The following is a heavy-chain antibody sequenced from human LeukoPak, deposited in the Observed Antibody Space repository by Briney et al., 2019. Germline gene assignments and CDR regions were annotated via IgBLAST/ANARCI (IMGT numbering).Heavy chain of an antibody. CDR2: IIPIFGTA. Sequence: SVEVSCKASGGTFSSYAISWVRQAPGQGLEWMGGIIPIFGTANYAQKFQGRVTITADKSTSTAYMELSSLRSEDTAVYYCARSEVATIFAFDYWGQGTLVTVSS. CDR3: ARSEVATIFAFDY. CDR1: GGTFSSYA. V-gene: IGHV1-69*06. J-gene: IGHJ4*02. D-gene: IGHD5-24*01.